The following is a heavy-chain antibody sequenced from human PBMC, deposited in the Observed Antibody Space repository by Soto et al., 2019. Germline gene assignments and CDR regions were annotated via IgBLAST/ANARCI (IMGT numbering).Heavy chain of an antibody. Sequence: ASVKVSCKASGYTFTGYYMHWVRQAPGQGLEWMGWINPNSGRTNYAQKFQGRVTMTRDTPNSTAYMELSRLRSDDTAVYYCARGEDFWSGYYQLFDYWGQGTLVTVSS. D-gene: IGHD3-3*01. CDR3: ARGEDFWSGYYQLFDY. V-gene: IGHV1-2*02. CDR2: INPNSGRT. J-gene: IGHJ4*02. CDR1: GYTFTGYY.